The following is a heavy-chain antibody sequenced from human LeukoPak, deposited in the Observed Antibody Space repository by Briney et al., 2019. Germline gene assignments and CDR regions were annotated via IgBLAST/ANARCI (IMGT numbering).Heavy chain of an antibody. J-gene: IGHJ4*02. CDR2: IYPGDSDT. CDR3: ARGIDDYGDSEYYFDY. CDR1: GYSFTSYW. Sequence: GESLKISCKGSGYSFTSYWIGWVRQMPGKGLEWMGIIYPGDSDTRYSPSFQGQVTIPADKSISTAYLQWSSLKASDTAMYYCARGIDDYGDSEYYFDYWGQGTLVTVSS. D-gene: IGHD4-17*01. V-gene: IGHV5-51*01.